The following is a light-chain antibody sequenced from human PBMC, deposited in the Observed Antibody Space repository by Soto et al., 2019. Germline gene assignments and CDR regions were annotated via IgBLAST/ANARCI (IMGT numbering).Light chain of an antibody. CDR3: QQSFSPLLT. CDR2: AAS. CDR1: QTLNNY. J-gene: IGKJ4*01. V-gene: IGKV1-39*01. Sequence: DIQMTQSPSTLSASVGERVTITCRASQTLNNYLTWFQQKPGKAPKVLIYAASTLQSGVPSRFSGSGSGAEFTLTISSLQPEDFATYYCQQSFSPLLTFGGGTKVDIK.